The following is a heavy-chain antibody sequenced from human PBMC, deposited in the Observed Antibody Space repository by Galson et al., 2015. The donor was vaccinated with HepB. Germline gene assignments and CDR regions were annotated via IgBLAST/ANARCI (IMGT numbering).Heavy chain of an antibody. CDR3: ARDPIAGYYYGMDV. CDR1: GFTFSSYS. CDR2: ISSSSTAI. J-gene: IGHJ6*02. D-gene: IGHD2-21*01. Sequence: SLRLSCAASGFTFSSYSMNWVRQAPGKGLEWVSYISSSSTAIYYADSVKGRFTISRDNANNSLYLQMSSLRDEDTAMYYCARDPIAGYYYGMDVWGQGTTVTVSS. V-gene: IGHV3-48*02.